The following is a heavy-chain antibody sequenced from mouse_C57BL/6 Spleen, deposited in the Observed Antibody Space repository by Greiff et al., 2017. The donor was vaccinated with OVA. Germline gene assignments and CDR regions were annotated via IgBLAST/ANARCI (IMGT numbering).Heavy chain of an antibody. CDR2: ISDGGSYT. CDR3: ARDRYFDY. Sequence: EVQLQESGGGLVKPGGSLKLSCAASGFTFSSYAMSWVRQTPEKRLEWVATISDGGSYTYYPDNVKGRFTISRDNAKNNLYLQMSHLKSEDTAMYYCARDRYFDYWGQGTTLTVSS. V-gene: IGHV5-4*01. CDR1: GFTFSSYA. J-gene: IGHJ2*01.